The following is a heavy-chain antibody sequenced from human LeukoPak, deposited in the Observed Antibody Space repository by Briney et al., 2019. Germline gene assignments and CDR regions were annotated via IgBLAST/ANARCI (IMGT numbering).Heavy chain of an antibody. J-gene: IGHJ4*02. D-gene: IGHD6-19*01. V-gene: IGHV1-69*13. Sequence: SVKVSCKASGGTFSSYAISWVRQAPGQGLEWMGGIIPIFGTANYAQKFQGRVTTTADESTSTAYMELSSLRSEDTAVYYCARWMEQWLPRGGYFDYWGQGTLVTVSS. CDR3: ARWMEQWLPRGGYFDY. CDR2: IIPIFGTA. CDR1: GGTFSSYA.